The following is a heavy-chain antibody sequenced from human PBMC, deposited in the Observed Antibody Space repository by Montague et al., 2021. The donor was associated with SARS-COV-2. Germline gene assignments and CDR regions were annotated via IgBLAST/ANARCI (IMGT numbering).Heavy chain of an antibody. V-gene: IGHV3-9*01. Sequence: SLRLSFAASGFTFDDYAMHWVRQAPGKGLEWASGISWNSVGYADSVKGRFTISRDNAKNSLYLQMNSLRAEDTALYYCAKALSGRRRFLTGYYGPGYWGQGTLVTVPS. J-gene: IGHJ4*02. CDR3: AKALSGRRRFLTGYYGPGY. D-gene: IGHD3-9*01. CDR2: ISWNSV. CDR1: GFTFDDYA.